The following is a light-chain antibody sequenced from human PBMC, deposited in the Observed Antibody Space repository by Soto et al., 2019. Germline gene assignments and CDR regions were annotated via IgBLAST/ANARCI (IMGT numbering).Light chain of an antibody. CDR3: QQSYTAPRT. V-gene: IGKV1-39*01. CDR1: QYISTY. CDR2: SAS. Sequence: DIQMTQSPSSLSASVGARVTITGRASQYISTYLNWYRQKSGKDPEVLIYSASTLQSGVPSRFSGRGSGTDFTLTIIGLQSEDFATYYCQQSYTAPRTFGAGTKVDIK. J-gene: IGKJ4*02.